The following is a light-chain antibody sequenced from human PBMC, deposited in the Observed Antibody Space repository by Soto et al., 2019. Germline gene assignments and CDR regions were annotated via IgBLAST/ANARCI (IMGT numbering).Light chain of an antibody. V-gene: IGKV3-20*01. J-gene: IGKJ1*01. Sequence: EIVLTQSPGTLALSPGERATLSCRASQSVSSSFLAWYQQKPGQAPRLLMYGASSRATGIPDRFSGSGSGTDFTLTSSRLEPEDFAVFYCQQYDSSPWTFGQGTTVEI. CDR2: GAS. CDR1: QSVSSSF. CDR3: QQYDSSPWT.